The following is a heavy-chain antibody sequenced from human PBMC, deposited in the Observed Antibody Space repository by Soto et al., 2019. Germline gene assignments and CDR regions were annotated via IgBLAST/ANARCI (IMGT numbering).Heavy chain of an antibody. J-gene: IGHJ6*02. D-gene: IGHD3-3*01. V-gene: IGHV1-3*01. CDR3: ARASITIFGVDTYGMDV. CDR2: INAGNGNT. Sequence: ASVKVSCKASGYTFTSYAMHWVRQAPGQRLEWMGWINAGNGNTKYSQKFQGRVTITRDTSASTAYMELSSLRSEDTAVYYCARASITIFGVDTYGMDVWGQGTTVTVSS. CDR1: GYTFTSYA.